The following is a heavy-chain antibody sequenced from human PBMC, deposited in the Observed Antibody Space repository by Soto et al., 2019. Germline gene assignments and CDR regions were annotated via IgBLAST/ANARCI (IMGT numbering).Heavy chain of an antibody. J-gene: IGHJ4*01. CDR3: AREDNGSGALDY. D-gene: IGHD6-19*01. CDR2: ISDSGATT. CDR1: GFSFRAFA. Sequence: EVQLLESGGGVVQPGGSLRLSCVASGFSFRAFAMSWVRQAPGKGLEWVVGISDSGATTYYADSVRGRVTISRDNSRNKVFLQLNYLRAEDTASYYCAREDNGSGALDYWGHGTLFPVSS. V-gene: IGHV3-23*01.